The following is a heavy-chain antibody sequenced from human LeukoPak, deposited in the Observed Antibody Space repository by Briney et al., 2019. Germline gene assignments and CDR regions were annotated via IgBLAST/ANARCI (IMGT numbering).Heavy chain of an antibody. D-gene: IGHD3-9*01. CDR1: GGSFSGYY. CDR2: IYYSGST. Sequence: SETLSLTCAVYGGSFSGYYWSWIRQPPGKGLEWIGYIYYSGSTNYNPSLKSRVTISVDTSKNQFSLKLSSVTAADTAVDYCARVPRHYDILTGYYYYMDVWGKGTTVTVSS. J-gene: IGHJ6*03. CDR3: ARVPRHYDILTGYYYYMDV. V-gene: IGHV4-59*01.